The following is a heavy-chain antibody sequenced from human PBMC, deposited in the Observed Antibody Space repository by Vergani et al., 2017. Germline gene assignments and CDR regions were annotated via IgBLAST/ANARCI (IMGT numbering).Heavy chain of an antibody. J-gene: IGHJ6*02. D-gene: IGHD6-13*01. CDR3: ARGGSGSSWSYYYYYGMDV. Sequence: EVQLVESGGGLVQPGRSLRLSCAASGFTFDDYAMHWVRQAPGKGLEWVSGISWNSGSIGYADSVKGRFTISRDNAKNSLYLQMNSLRAEDTALYYCARGGSGSSWSYYYYYGMDVWGQGTTVTVSS. V-gene: IGHV3-9*01. CDR1: GFTFDDYA. CDR2: ISWNSGSI.